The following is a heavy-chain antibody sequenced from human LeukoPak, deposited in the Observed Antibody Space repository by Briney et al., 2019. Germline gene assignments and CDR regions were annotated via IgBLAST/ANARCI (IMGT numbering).Heavy chain of an antibody. D-gene: IGHD3-22*01. CDR1: GFTFSTYA. CDR2: ISGSAEST. J-gene: IGHJ4*02. V-gene: IGHV3-23*01. CDR3: AESEKPWFYQSNIDY. Sequence: GGSLRLSCAASGFTFSTYAMIWVRQAPGKGLQWVSSISGSAESTYYADSVKGRFTISRDNSKSTVYLQMNSLRAEDTAIYYCAESEKPWFYQSNIDYWGQGTLVTVSS.